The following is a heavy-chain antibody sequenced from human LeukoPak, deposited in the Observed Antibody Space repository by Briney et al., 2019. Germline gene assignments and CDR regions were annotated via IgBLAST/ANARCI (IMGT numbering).Heavy chain of an antibody. D-gene: IGHD3-3*01. V-gene: IGHV4-59*01. CDR3: ARAPIHDY. J-gene: IGHJ4*02. Sequence: PSETLSLTCTVSGVSISSYYWSWIRQPPGQGLEWIVYIYYSGSTNYNPSLTSRVTISVDTSKIQFSLELSSVTAADTAVYYCARAPIHDYWGQGTLVTVSS. CDR1: GVSISSYY. CDR2: IYYSGST.